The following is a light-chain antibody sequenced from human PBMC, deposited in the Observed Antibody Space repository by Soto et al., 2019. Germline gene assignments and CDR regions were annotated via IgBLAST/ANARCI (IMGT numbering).Light chain of an antibody. CDR2: EVS. V-gene: IGLV2-14*01. CDR1: SSDVGGYNY. CDR3: SSYTSSSALEV. J-gene: IGLJ1*01. Sequence: QSALTQPASVSGSPGQSITISCTGTSSDVGGYNYVSWYQQHPGKAPKLMIYEVSNRPSGVSNRFSGSKSGNTASLTISGLQAEDEADYYCSSYTSSSALEVFVTGTKRTVL.